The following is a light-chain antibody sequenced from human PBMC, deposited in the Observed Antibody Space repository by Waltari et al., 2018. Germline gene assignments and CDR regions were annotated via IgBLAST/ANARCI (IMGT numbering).Light chain of an antibody. CDR2: WTS. V-gene: IGKV4-1*01. Sequence: DIVMTQSPAFLPVSLGERATNSCRSSQSVFHSSTYGNAIAWFQQRPGQPPKLLIYWTSTRESGVPDRFSGSGSGTDFTLTISSLQAEDVAVYYCQQYYSIPYTFGPGTKLEIK. CDR3: QQYYSIPYT. J-gene: IGKJ2*01. CDR1: QSVFHSSTYGNA.